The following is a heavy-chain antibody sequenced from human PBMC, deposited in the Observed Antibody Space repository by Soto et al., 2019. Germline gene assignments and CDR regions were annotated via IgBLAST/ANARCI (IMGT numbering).Heavy chain of an antibody. D-gene: IGHD3-16*01. Sequence: QAHLEQSGAELKRPGASVKVSCKASGYTFSDFDINWLRQASGQGPEWMGWMNAKSGDTFFPQRFQGKFTMTWSTSLSTAYMEVCSLTSDDTAIYYCARGNPFNYAGFDVWGQGTTVAVSS. CDR2: MNAKSGDT. CDR1: GYTFSDFD. J-gene: IGHJ6*02. V-gene: IGHV1-8*01. CDR3: ARGNPFNYAGFDV.